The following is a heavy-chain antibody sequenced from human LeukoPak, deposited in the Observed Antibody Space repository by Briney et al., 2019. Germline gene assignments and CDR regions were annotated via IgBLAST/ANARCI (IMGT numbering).Heavy chain of an antibody. Sequence: GGSLRLSCVASGLTFSSYAMSWVRQAPGKGLEWVSVITGSGGGTYYADSVKGRFTISRDNSKNTLYLQMNSLGAEDTAVYYCAKVGKWIQLWFDYWGQGSLVTVSS. V-gene: IGHV3-23*01. J-gene: IGHJ4*02. CDR3: AKVGKWIQLWFDY. CDR2: ITGSGGGT. D-gene: IGHD5-18*01. CDR1: GLTFSSYA.